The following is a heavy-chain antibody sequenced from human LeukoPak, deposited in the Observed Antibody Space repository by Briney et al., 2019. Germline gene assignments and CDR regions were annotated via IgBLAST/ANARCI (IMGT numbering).Heavy chain of an antibody. CDR1: GYTFTGYY. J-gene: IGHJ3*02. D-gene: IGHD3-10*01. V-gene: IGHV1-2*04. CDR3: ARATMANNDAFDI. Sequence: ASVKVSCKASGYTFTGYYMHWVRQAPGQGLEWMGWINPNSGGTNYAQKFQGWVTMTRDTSTSTAYMELSRLRSDDTAVYYCARATMANNDAFDIWGQGTMVTVSS. CDR2: INPNSGGT.